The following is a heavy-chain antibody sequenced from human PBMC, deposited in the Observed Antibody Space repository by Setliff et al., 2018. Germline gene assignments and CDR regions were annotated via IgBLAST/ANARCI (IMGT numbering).Heavy chain of an antibody. V-gene: IGHV3-21*01. D-gene: IGHD2-15*01. CDR1: GFTFSDYT. Sequence: GGSLRLSCSASGFTFSDYTMTWVRQAPGKGLEWVSFIRGTSSHIYYADSVKGRFTISRDNAENSLYLQMNSLRPEDTAVYYCARTCSGSGCYAGLESWGQGTPVTVS. J-gene: IGHJ4*02. CDR3: ARTCSGSGCYAGLES. CDR2: IRGTSSHI.